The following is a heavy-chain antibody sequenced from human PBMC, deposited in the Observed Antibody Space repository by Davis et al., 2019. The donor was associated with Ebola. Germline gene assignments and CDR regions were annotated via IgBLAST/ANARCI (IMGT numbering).Heavy chain of an antibody. J-gene: IGHJ5*02. CDR2: MSHDGTNK. CDR1: GFTFRSYA. CDR3: ARGWFYD. V-gene: IGHV3-30-3*01. Sequence: GESLKISCAASGFTFRSYAMHWVRQAPGKGLEWVAIMSHDGTNKNYADSVKGRFTISRDNSKNTLYLQMNSLRTEDTAVYYCARGWFYDWGQGTLVTVSS.